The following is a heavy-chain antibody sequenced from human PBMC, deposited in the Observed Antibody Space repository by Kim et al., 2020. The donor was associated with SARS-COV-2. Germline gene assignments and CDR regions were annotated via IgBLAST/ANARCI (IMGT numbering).Heavy chain of an antibody. Sequence: SETLSLTCTVSGGSISSYYWSWIRQPAGKGLEWIGRIYTSGSTNYNPSLKSRVTMSVDTSKNQFSLKLSSVTAADTAVYYCARDLERVYYYDPRPHGLGYYGMDVWGQGTTVTVSS. CDR2: IYTSGST. CDR1: GGSISSYY. V-gene: IGHV4-4*07. CDR3: ARDLERVYYYDPRPHGLGYYGMDV. D-gene: IGHD3-22*01. J-gene: IGHJ6*02.